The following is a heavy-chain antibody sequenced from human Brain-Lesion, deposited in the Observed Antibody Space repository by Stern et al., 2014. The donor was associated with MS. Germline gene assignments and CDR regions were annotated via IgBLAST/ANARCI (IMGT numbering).Heavy chain of an antibody. D-gene: IGHD3-22*01. Sequence: VQLVESGPGLVKPSQTLPLTCTVSGGSINSGGYYWSWIRQYPGKGLGWIGYIYYTGSAYYDPSPKSRLSMSIDTSKNQFSLNLNSVTAADTAVYYCARGARYSDSSGYYFYFDYWGQGTLVTVSS. CDR1: GGSINSGGYY. V-gene: IGHV4-31*03. J-gene: IGHJ4*02. CDR2: IYYTGSA. CDR3: ARGARYSDSSGYYFYFDY.